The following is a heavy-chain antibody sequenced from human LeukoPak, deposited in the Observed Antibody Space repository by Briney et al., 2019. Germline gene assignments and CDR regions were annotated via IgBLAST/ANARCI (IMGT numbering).Heavy chain of an antibody. CDR3: ARDRYSGYDYRYYGMDV. D-gene: IGHD5-12*01. J-gene: IGHJ6*02. V-gene: IGHV6-1*01. Sequence: SQTLSLTCAISGDSVSSNSAVWNWIRQSPSRGLEWLGRTYYRSKWYNDYAVSVKSRITINPDTSKNQFSLQLNSVTPEDTAVYYCARDRYSGYDYRYYGMDVWGQGTTVTVSS. CDR2: TYYRSKWYN. CDR1: GDSVSSNSAV.